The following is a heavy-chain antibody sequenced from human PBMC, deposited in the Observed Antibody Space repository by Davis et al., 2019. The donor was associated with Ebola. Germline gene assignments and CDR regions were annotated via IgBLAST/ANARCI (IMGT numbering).Heavy chain of an antibody. CDR1: GFTFSTSE. CDR2: IDASGGST. D-gene: IGHD6-19*01. CDR3: ATTQWLREFDN. Sequence: GESLKISCAASGFTFSTSEMSWVRQAPGQGLEWVSFIDASGGSTNYADSVKGRFIISRDKSNNTLYLEMNSLRVDDTAVYYCATTQWLREFDNWGQGTLVTVSS. V-gene: IGHV3-23*01. J-gene: IGHJ4*02.